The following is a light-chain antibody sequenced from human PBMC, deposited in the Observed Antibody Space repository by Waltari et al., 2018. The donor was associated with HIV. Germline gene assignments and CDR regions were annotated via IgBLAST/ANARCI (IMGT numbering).Light chain of an antibody. CDR1: QSISSY. V-gene: IGKV1-39*01. CDR3: QQSNSSPFT. Sequence: DIQLTQSPSSLSASVGDRVTITHRASQSISSYLNWYQQKPGKAPKLLIYAASSLQSGVPSRFSGSGFGTDFTLTISSLQPEDFATYYCQQSNSSPFTFGPGTKVDIK. CDR2: AAS. J-gene: IGKJ3*01.